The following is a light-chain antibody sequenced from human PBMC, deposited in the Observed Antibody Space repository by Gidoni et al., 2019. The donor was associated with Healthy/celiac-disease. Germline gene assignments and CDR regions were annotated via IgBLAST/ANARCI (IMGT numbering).Light chain of an antibody. CDR1: QGISNY. V-gene: IGKV1-33*01. J-gene: IGKJ1*01. CDR2: DAS. Sequence: DIQMTQSPSSLSASVGDRVTSTCQASQGISNYLNWYQQKPGKAPKLLIYDASNLETGVPSRFSGSGSGTDFTFTISSLQPEDIATYYCQQYDNSFGQGTKVEIK. CDR3: QQYDNS.